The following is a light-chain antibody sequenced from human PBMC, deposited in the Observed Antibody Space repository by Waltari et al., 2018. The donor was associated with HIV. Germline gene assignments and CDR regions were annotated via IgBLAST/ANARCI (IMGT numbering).Light chain of an antibody. J-gene: IGLJ2*01. CDR1: ALPKQK. CDR2: KDT. CDR3: QSTHSRGTYVV. Sequence: SYELTQPPSVSVSPGRTARITCSGDALPKQKAYWYQQKQGQAPVLVIYKDTERPSGIPERFSGASSGTTVTLTISGVQAEDEASYYCQSTHSRGTYVVFGGGTKLTVL. V-gene: IGLV3-25*03.